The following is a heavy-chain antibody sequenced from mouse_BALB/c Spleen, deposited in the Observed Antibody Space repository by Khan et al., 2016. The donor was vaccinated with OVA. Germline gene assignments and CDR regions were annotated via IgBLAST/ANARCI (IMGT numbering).Heavy chain of an antibody. CDR2: ISYDGSN. J-gene: IGHJ1*01. CDR3: ARGGVVVPYWYFDV. Sequence: EVQLQESGPGLVKPSQSLSLTCSVTGYSITGGYSWSWIRQFPGNKLEWMGYISYDGSNNYNPSLKNRISITRDTYKNQFFLKLNSVTTEDTATYYCARGGVVVPYWYFDVWGAGTTVTVSS. CDR1: GYSITGGYS. V-gene: IGHV3-6*02. D-gene: IGHD1-1*01.